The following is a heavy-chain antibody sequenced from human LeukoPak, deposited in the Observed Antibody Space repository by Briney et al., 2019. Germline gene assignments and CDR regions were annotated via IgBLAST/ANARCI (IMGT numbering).Heavy chain of an antibody. D-gene: IGHD4-23*01. J-gene: IGHJ4*02. CDR1: GFTFSSYW. CDR2: IKPGGNEK. Sequence: GGSLRLSCVASGFTFSSYWMSWVRQAPGKGLEWVANIKPGGNEKYYVDSVKGRFTISRDNSKNTLYLQMHSLRAEDTAIYYCAKERQGGNSYGDEAFYFDYWGQGTLVTVSS. CDR3: AKERQGGNSYGDEAFYFDY. V-gene: IGHV3-7*03.